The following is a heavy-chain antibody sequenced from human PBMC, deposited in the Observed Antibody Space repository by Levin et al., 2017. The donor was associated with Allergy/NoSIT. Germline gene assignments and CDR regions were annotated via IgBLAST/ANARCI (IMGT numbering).Heavy chain of an antibody. Sequence: SETLSLTCTVSGGSVSSGSYYWSWIRQPPGKGLEWIGYIYYSGSTNYNPSLKSRVTISVDTSKNQFSLKLSSVTAADTAVYYCARGPYSGYDSVGWWFDPWGQGTLVTVSS. CDR2: IYYSGST. V-gene: IGHV4-61*01. J-gene: IGHJ5*02. CDR1: GGSVSSGSYY. CDR3: ARGPYSGYDSVGWWFDP. D-gene: IGHD5-12*01.